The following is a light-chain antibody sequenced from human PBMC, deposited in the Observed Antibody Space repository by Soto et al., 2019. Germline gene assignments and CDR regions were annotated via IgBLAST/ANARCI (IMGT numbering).Light chain of an antibody. J-gene: IGKJ2*01. CDR2: AAS. V-gene: IGKV1-39*01. Sequence: DIQMTQSPSSLSASVGDRVTITCRASQSISSYLNWYQQKPGKAPNLLIYAASSLQIGVPSRFSGSGSGTDFTLTISSLQPEDFATYYCQQSYSTPATFGQGTKLEIK. CDR3: QQSYSTPAT. CDR1: QSISSY.